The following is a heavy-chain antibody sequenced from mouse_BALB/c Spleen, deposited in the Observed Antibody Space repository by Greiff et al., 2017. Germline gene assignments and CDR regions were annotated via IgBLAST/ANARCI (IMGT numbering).Heavy chain of an antibody. Sequence: EVKVEESGGGLVQPGGSRKLSCAASGFTFSSFGMHWVRQAPEKGLEWVAYISSGSSTIYYADTVKGRFTISRDNPKNTLFLQMTSLRSEDTAMYYCARSGPPFDYWGQGTTLTVSS. V-gene: IGHV5-17*02. CDR2: ISSGSSTI. CDR1: GFTFSSFG. D-gene: IGHD3-1*01. J-gene: IGHJ2*01. CDR3: ARSGPPFDY.